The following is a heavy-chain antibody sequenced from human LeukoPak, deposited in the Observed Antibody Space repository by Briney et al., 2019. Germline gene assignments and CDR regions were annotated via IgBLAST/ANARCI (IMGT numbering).Heavy chain of an antibody. CDR1: GGSISSGGYY. D-gene: IGHD5-18*01. CDR2: IYYSGST. Sequence: PSETLSLTCTVSGGSISSGGYYWSWIRQHPGKGLEWIGYIYYSGSTYYNPSLKSRVTISVDTSKNQFSLKLSSVTAADTAVYYCARSGYSYGTGDYWGQGTLVTVSS. CDR3: ARSGYSYGTGDY. V-gene: IGHV4-31*03. J-gene: IGHJ4*02.